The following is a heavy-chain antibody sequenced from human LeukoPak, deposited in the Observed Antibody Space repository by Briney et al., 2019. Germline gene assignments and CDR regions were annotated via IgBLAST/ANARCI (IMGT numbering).Heavy chain of an antibody. CDR3: ARDYYYYYMDV. J-gene: IGHJ6*03. Sequence: GGSLRLSCAASGFTFSDYYMSWIRQAPGKRLEWVSYISSSGSTIYYADSVKGRFTISRDNAKNSLYLQMNSLRAEDAAVYYCARDYYYYYMDVWGKGTTVTVSS. CDR2: ISSSGSTI. V-gene: IGHV3-11*01. CDR1: GFTFSDYY.